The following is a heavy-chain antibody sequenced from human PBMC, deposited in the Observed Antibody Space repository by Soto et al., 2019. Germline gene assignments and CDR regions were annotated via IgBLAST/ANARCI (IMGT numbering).Heavy chain of an antibody. D-gene: IGHD4-17*01. Sequence: GGSLRLSCAASGFTFSSYSMNWVRQAPGKGLEWVSSISSSSSYIYYADSVKGRFTISRDDSKSIAYLQMNSLKTEDTAVYHCSRSRGDGDYVWYFDLWGRGTLVTVSS. CDR1: GFTFSSYS. CDR2: ISSSSSYI. J-gene: IGHJ2*01. V-gene: IGHV3-21*03. CDR3: SRSRGDGDYVWYFDL.